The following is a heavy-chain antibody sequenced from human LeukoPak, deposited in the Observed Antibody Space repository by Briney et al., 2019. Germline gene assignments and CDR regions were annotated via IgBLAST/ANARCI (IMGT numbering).Heavy chain of an antibody. CDR1: GYTFTGYY. J-gene: IGHJ4*02. CDR3: TRGSLSGSSRDY. CDR2: INPNSGGT. D-gene: IGHD1-26*01. V-gene: IGHV1-2*02. Sequence: ASVKVSCKASGYTFTGYYMHWVRQAPGQGLEWMGWINPNSGGTNYAQKFQGRVTMTRDTSISTAYMELSGLRSEDTAVYYCTRGSLSGSSRDYWGQGTLVTVSS.